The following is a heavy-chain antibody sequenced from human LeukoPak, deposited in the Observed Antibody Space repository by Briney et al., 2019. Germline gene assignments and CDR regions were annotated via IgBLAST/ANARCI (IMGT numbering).Heavy chain of an antibody. CDR1: GFPFSSSW. Sequence: GGSLRLSCVASGFPFSSSWMSWVRQAPGKGLEWVANIKEDGSDKIYVESVKGRFTVSRDNAKNSLYLQMNSLRAEDTAVYYCGALYGGFDPWGQGTLVIVSS. J-gene: IGHJ5*02. V-gene: IGHV3-7*01. CDR3: GALYGGFDP. CDR2: IKEDGSDK. D-gene: IGHD4-17*01.